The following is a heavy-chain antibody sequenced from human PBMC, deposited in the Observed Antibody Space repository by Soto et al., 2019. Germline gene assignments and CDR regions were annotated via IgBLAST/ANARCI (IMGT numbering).Heavy chain of an antibody. Sequence: ASVKVSCKASGYTFTSYGISWVRQAPGQGLEWMGWISAYNGNTNYAQKLQGRVTMTTDTSTSTAYMELRSLRSDDTAVYYCAREERITMVRGVIITNYYYGMDVWGQGTTVTVSS. J-gene: IGHJ6*02. CDR3: AREERITMVRGVIITNYYYGMDV. V-gene: IGHV1-18*01. CDR1: GYTFTSYG. D-gene: IGHD3-10*01. CDR2: ISAYNGNT.